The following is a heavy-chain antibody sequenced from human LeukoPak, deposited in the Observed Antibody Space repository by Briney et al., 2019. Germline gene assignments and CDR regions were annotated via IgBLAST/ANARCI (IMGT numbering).Heavy chain of an antibody. Sequence: SETLSLTCAVYGGSFSGYYWSWIRQPPGKGLEWIGEINHSGSTNYNPSLKSRVTISVDTSKNQFSLKLSSVTAADTAVYYCATRIAAAGPFDYWDQGTLVTVSS. CDR3: ATRIAAAGPFDY. D-gene: IGHD6-13*01. CDR2: INHSGST. V-gene: IGHV4-34*01. CDR1: GGSFSGYY. J-gene: IGHJ4*02.